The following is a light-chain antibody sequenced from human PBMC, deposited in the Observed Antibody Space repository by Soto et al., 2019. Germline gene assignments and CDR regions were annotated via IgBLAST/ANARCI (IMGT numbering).Light chain of an antibody. J-gene: IGLJ2*01. Sequence: QSALTQPASVSGSPGQSITISCTGTSSDVGGYNYVSWYQQHPGKAPKLMIYDVSNRPSGDSNRFSGSKSGNTASLTISGLQAEDEADYYCSSYTSSNTLVFGGGTKLTVL. V-gene: IGLV2-14*01. CDR3: SSYTSSNTLV. CDR1: SSDVGGYNY. CDR2: DVS.